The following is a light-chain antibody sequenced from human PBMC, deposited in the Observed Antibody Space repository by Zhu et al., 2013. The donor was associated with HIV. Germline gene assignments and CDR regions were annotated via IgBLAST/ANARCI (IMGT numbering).Light chain of an antibody. J-gene: IGLJ1*01. CDR2: EVT. CDR3: SSYTTSSTPYV. V-gene: IGLV2-14*01. CDR1: SNDVGGYNY. Sequence: QSALTQPASVSGSLGQSITISCTGSSNDVGGYNYVSWYQQHPGKAPKLILYEVTKRPSGISNRFSGSKSGNTASLTISGLQAEDEADYYCSSYTTSSTPYVFGTGTKVTVL.